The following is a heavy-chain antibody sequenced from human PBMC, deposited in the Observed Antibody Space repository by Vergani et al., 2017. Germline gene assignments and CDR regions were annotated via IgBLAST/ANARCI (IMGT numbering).Heavy chain of an antibody. CDR3: ARRRSYTIFGANWFDP. V-gene: IGHV4-38-2*01. J-gene: IGHJ5*02. D-gene: IGHD3-3*01. Sequence: QVQLQESGPGLVKPSETLSLTCAVSGYSISSGYYWGWIRQPPGKGLEWIGSIYHSGSTYYNPSLKSRVTISVDTSKNQFSLTLSSVTAADTAVYYCARRRSYTIFGANWFDPWGQGTLVTVSS. CDR2: IYHSGST. CDR1: GYSISSGYY.